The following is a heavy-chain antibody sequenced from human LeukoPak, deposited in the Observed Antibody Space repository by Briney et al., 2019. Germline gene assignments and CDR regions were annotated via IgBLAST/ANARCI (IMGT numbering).Heavy chain of an antibody. Sequence: GGSLRLSCAASGFTLSSYWMNWVRQAPGKGLEWVANIRQDESKNYYVDSVKGRFTISRDNAKNSLYLQMNSLRAEDTGVYYCVREGSWTGFIDYWGQGTLVTVSS. CDR3: VREGSWTGFIDY. D-gene: IGHD6-13*01. V-gene: IGHV3-7*01. CDR2: IRQDESKN. J-gene: IGHJ4*02. CDR1: GFTLSSYW.